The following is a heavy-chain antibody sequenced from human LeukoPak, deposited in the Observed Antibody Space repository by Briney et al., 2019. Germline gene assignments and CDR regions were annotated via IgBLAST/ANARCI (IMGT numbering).Heavy chain of an antibody. V-gene: IGHV4-34*01. CDR3: ARWGYDFWSGLNWFDP. CDR2: INHSGST. D-gene: IGHD3-3*01. Sequence: TSETLSLTCAVYGGSFSGYYWSWIRQPPGKGLEWIGEINHSGSTNYNPSLKSRVTISVDTSKNQFSLKLSSVTAADTAVYYCARWGYDFWSGLNWFDPWGQGTLVTVSS. J-gene: IGHJ5*02. CDR1: GGSFSGYY.